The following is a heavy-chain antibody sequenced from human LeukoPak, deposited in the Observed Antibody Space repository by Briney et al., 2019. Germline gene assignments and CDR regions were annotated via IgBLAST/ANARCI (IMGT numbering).Heavy chain of an antibody. V-gene: IGHV3-64*01. J-gene: IGHJ4*02. Sequence: GGSLRLSCAASGFTFSSYAMHWVRQAPGKGLEYVSAISSNGGSTYYANSVKGRFTISRDNSKNTLYLQMGSLRAEYMAVYYCARGRRGASSYFDYWGQGTLVTVSS. CDR3: ARGRRGASSYFDY. CDR2: ISSNGGST. CDR1: GFTFSSYA. D-gene: IGHD1-26*01.